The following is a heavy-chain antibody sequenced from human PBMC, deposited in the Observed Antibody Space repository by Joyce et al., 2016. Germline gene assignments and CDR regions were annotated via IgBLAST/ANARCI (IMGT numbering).Heavy chain of an antibody. Sequence: EVQLVESGGGLVQPGGSLRLSCAVSGFSVSSNYMNWVRQAPGKGLEWVSVIYSGGSKYYADSVKGRFTISRDNSKNTLYLQMNSLRAEDTAVYYCARGAGIVVVTHFDYWGQGTLVTVSS. J-gene: IGHJ4*02. D-gene: IGHD3-22*01. CDR3: ARGAGIVVVTHFDY. CDR1: GFSVSSNY. V-gene: IGHV3-66*01. CDR2: IYSGGSK.